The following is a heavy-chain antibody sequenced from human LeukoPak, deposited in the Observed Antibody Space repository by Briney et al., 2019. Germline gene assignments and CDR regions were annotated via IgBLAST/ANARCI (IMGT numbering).Heavy chain of an antibody. V-gene: IGHV1-3*01. Sequence: ASVKVSCKASGYTFTSYAMHWVRQAPGQRLEWMGWINAGNGNTKYSQKFQGRVTITRDTSGSTAYMELSSLRSEDTAVYYCARVGIVVVPAAMLDYWGQGTLVTVSS. J-gene: IGHJ4*02. CDR2: INAGNGNT. CDR3: ARVGIVVVPAAMLDY. CDR1: GYTFTSYA. D-gene: IGHD2-2*01.